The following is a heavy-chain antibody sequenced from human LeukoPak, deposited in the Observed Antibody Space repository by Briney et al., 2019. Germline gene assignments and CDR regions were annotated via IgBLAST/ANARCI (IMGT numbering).Heavy chain of an antibody. V-gene: IGHV3-7*01. J-gene: IGHJ4*02. CDR3: ARDGGHSGYDLLDY. CDR1: GLTFSSYW. D-gene: IGHD5-12*01. Sequence: GGSLRLSCAASGLTFSSYWMTWVRQAPGQGLEWVANIKQDGSEKYYVDSVKGRFTISRDNAKNSLYLQMNSLRAEDTAVYYCARDGGHSGYDLLDYWGQGTLVTVSS. CDR2: IKQDGSEK.